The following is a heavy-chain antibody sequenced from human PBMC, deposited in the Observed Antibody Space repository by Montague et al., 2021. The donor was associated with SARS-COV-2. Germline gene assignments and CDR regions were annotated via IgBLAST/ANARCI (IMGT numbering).Heavy chain of an antibody. J-gene: IGHJ5*02. V-gene: IGHV4-39*07. D-gene: IGHD1-26*01. CDR1: GGSMSTVNYY. CDR2: ISDSGAT. CDR3: AREMQEVGICFDP. Sequence: SETLSLTCTVSGGSMSTVNYYWGWVRQTPGKGLDWVGSISDSGATYYNPSLETRVSISRDTSKSQFSLELRSVTAADTAAYYCAREMQEVGICFDPWGHGTLVTVSS.